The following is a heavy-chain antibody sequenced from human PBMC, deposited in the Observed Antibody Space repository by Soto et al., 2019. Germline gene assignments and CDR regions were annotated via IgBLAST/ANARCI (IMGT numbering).Heavy chain of an antibody. CDR2: IYYSGST. D-gene: IGHD2-2*01. J-gene: IGHJ5*02. CDR3: ARDRDCSSTSCSPGWFDP. Sequence: SETLSLTCTVSGGSVSSGSYYWSWIRHPPGKGLECIGYIYYSGSTNYNPSLKSRVTISVDTSKNQFSLKLSSVTAADTAGYYCARDRDCSSTSCSPGWFDPCGQGTLVTGSS. V-gene: IGHV4-61*01. CDR1: GGSVSSGSYY.